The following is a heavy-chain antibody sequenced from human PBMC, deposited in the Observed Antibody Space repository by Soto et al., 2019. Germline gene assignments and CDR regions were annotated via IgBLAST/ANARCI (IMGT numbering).Heavy chain of an antibody. CDR1: GFTFSSYG. CDR3: ARDPSALYRSGPKPYYYYYCMDV. V-gene: IGHV3-33*01. D-gene: IGHD6-19*01. Sequence: QVQLVESGGGVVQPGRSLRLSCAASGFTFSSYGMHWVRQAPGKGLEWVAVIWYDGSNKYYADSVKGRFTISRDNSKNTLYLHMNSLRAEHTAVYYCARDPSALYRSGPKPYYYYYCMDVWGQGTTVTLSS. CDR2: IWYDGSNK. J-gene: IGHJ6*02.